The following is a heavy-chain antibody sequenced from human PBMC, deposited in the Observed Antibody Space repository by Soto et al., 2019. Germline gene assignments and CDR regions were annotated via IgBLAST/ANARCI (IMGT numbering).Heavy chain of an antibody. V-gene: IGHV3-33*01. J-gene: IGHJ4*02. D-gene: IGHD1-1*01. Sequence: PGGRLRLSWVAGGCTFSDYGIQWVRQAPDKGLKWVAVGWFEGSIQYYGGSVKGRFTICRDNCNNRVDRQMNNLRAEDTAVYYCASVAFCANSYYFDSWRQGTPVTV. CDR1: GCTFSDYG. CDR3: ASVAFCANSYYFDS. CDR2: GWFEGSIQ.